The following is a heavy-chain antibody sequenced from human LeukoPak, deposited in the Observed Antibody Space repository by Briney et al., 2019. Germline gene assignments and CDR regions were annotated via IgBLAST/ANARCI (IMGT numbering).Heavy chain of an antibody. CDR3: ARGTGIAARRHYYYYYYMDV. Sequence: ASVTVSCKASGYTFTSYYMHWVRQAPGQGLEWMGIINPSGGSTSYAQKFQGRVTVTRDMSTSTVYMELSSLRSEDTAVYYCARGTGIAARRHYYYYYYMDVWGKGTTVTVSS. D-gene: IGHD6-6*01. CDR2: INPSGGST. V-gene: IGHV1-46*01. J-gene: IGHJ6*03. CDR1: GYTFTSYY.